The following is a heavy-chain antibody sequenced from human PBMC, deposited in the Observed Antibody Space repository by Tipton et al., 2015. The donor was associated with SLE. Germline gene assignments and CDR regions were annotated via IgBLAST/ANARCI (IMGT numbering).Heavy chain of an antibody. CDR1: GFIFNDQY. CDR2: PKKIGNTYTL. CDR3: FQVLFGY. V-gene: IGHV3-72*01. J-gene: IGHJ4*02. Sequence: SLRLPCAASGFIFNDQYMDWVRQAPGKGLEWVGRPKKIGNTYTLEYAASVKGRFTISRDDSKNTLYLQMNSLKTEDTAVYYCFQVLFGYWGQGTLVTVSS. D-gene: IGHD4/OR15-4a*01.